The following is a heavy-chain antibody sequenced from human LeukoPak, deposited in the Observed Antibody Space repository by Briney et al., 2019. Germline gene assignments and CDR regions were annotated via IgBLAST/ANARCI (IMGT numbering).Heavy chain of an antibody. CDR1: GYTFTNYA. CDR3: ARDPQRYYDSSGLTFDY. Sequence: ASVKVSCKASGYTFTNYAMNWVRQAPGQGLEWMGWINPNSGGTNYAQKFQGRVTMTRDTSISTAYMELSRLRSDDTAVYYCARDPQRYYDSSGLTFDYWGQGTLVTVSS. V-gene: IGHV1-2*02. J-gene: IGHJ4*02. CDR2: INPNSGGT. D-gene: IGHD3-22*01.